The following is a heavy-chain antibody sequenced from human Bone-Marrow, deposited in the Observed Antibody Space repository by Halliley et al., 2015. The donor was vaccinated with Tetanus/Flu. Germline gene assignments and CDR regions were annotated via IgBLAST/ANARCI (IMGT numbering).Heavy chain of an antibody. CDR3: ARVRAEGYYMYFDY. Sequence: TLSLTCAVSGFSISSTSWCTWVRQPPGKGLEWIGEIFHSGSTHYNPSLKSRVTISLDKSKNQFSLNMGSVTAADTAVYYCARVRAEGYYMYFDYWGQGTLVTVSA. J-gene: IGHJ4*02. V-gene: IGHV4-4*02. CDR2: IFHSGST. CDR1: GFSISSTSW. D-gene: IGHD3-3*01.